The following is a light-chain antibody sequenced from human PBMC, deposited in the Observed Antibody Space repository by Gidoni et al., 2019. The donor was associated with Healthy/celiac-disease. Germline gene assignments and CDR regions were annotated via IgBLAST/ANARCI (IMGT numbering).Light chain of an antibody. J-gene: IGKJ2*01. Sequence: AIRMTQSPSLLSASTGDRVTITCRASQGISSYLAWYQQKPGKAPKLLIYAASTLQSGVPSRFSGSGSGTDFTLTISCLQSEDFATYYCQQYYSYPPPYTFXQXTKLEIK. CDR3: QQYYSYPPPYT. CDR1: QGISSY. CDR2: AAS. V-gene: IGKV1-8*01.